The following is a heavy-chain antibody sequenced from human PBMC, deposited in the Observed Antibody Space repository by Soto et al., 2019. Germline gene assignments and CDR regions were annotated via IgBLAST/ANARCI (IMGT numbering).Heavy chain of an antibody. V-gene: IGHV3-21*04. Sequence: EVQLVESGGGLVKPGGSLRLSCAASGFSFSSYSMIWVRQAPGKGLEWVSSISSSSRYIYYADSVKGRFAISRDNSRNTLYLQMNSLTAEDTAVYYCANGRATYGLLTHDYWGQGTRVTVSS. CDR2: ISSSSRYI. J-gene: IGHJ4*02. D-gene: IGHD3-10*01. CDR1: GFSFSSYS. CDR3: ANGRATYGLLTHDY.